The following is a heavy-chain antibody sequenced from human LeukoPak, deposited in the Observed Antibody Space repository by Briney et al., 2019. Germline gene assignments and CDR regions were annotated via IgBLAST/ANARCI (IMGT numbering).Heavy chain of an antibody. Sequence: SETLSLTCAVSGGSISSSTYWWGWIRQPPGKALEWIGRIYTSGSTNYNPSLKSRVTMSVDTSKNQSSLKLSSVTAADTAVYYCARQRYCSSTSCYMGYYYYYMDVWGKGTTVTVSS. CDR2: IYTSGST. V-gene: IGHV4-61*05. CDR1: GGSISSSTYW. J-gene: IGHJ6*03. CDR3: ARQRYCSSTSCYMGYYYYYMDV. D-gene: IGHD2-2*02.